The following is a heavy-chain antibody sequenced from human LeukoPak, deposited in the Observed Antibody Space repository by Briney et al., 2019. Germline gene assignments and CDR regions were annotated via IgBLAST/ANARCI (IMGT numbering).Heavy chain of an antibody. J-gene: IGHJ4*02. D-gene: IGHD3-3*01. CDR3: ARGVRFLKV. CDR2: INHSGST. Sequence: SETLSLTCAVYGGSFSGYYWSWIRQPPGKGLEWIGEINHSGSTNYNPSLKSRVTISVDTSKNQFSLKLSFVTAADRAVYYCARGVRFLKVWGQGTLVTVSS. CDR1: GGSFSGYY. V-gene: IGHV4-34*01.